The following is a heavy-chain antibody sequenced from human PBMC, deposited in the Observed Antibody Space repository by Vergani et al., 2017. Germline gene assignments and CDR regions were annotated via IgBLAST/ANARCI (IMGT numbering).Heavy chain of an antibody. Sequence: QVQLVQSGAEVKKPGSSVKVSCKASGGTFSSYAISWVRQAPGQGLEWMGGIIPIFGTANYAQKFQGRVTITADKSTSTAYMELSSLRSEDTAVYYCARVGDYYDSSGYYEGMDVWGQGTTVTVSS. V-gene: IGHV1-69*06. CDR1: GGTFSSYA. J-gene: IGHJ6*02. CDR2: IIPIFGTA. D-gene: IGHD3-22*01. CDR3: ARVGDYYDSSGYYEGMDV.